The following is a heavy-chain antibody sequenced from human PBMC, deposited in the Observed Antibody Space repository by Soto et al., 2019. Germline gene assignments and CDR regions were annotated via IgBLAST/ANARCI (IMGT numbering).Heavy chain of an antibody. J-gene: IGHJ6*02. CDR2: ISGSGGST. CDR3: AKGPATRLYYYYGMDV. CDR1: GFTFSSYA. V-gene: IGHV3-23*01. D-gene: IGHD1-26*01. Sequence: EVQLLESGGGLVQPGGSLRLSCAASGFTFSSYAMSWVRQAPGKGLEWVSAISGSGGSTYYADSVKGRFTISRDNSKNTLYLQMTSLRAEDTAVYYCAKGPATRLYYYYGMDVWGQGTTVTVSS.